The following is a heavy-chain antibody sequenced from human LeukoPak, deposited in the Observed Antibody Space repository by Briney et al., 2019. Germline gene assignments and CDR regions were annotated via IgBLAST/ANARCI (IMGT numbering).Heavy chain of an antibody. CDR3: AGRIAVAGTHDAFDI. CDR2: IKQDGSEK. CDR1: GFTFSSYW. V-gene: IGHV3-7*01. D-gene: IGHD6-19*01. Sequence: VRSLRLSCAASGFTFSSYWMSWVRQAPGKGLEWVANIKQDGSEKYYVDSVKGRFTSSRDNAKNSLYLQMNSLRAEDTAVYYCAGRIAVAGTHDAFDIWGQGTMVTASS. J-gene: IGHJ3*02.